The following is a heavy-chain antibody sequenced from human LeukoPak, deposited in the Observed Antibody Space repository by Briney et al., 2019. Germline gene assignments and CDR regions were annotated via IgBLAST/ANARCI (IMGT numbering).Heavy chain of an antibody. J-gene: IGHJ4*02. D-gene: IGHD6-13*01. Sequence: PSETLSLTCAVYGGSFSAYYWSWIRQPPGKGLEWIGEINHSGSTNYNPSLKSRVTISVDTSKNQFSLKLSSVTAADTAVYYCARDSDSSSWYYSDYWGQGTLVTVSS. CDR1: GGSFSAYY. V-gene: IGHV4-34*01. CDR2: INHSGST. CDR3: ARDSDSSSWYYSDY.